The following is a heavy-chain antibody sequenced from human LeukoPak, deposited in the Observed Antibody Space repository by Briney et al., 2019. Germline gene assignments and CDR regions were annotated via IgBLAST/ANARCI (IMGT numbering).Heavy chain of an antibody. J-gene: IGHJ6*03. D-gene: IGHD2-2*02. CDR3: ARDYVVVVPAAIWYYMDV. V-gene: IGHV4-61*02. CDR2: IYTSGST. CDR1: GGSISSGSYY. Sequence: SETLSLTCTVSGGSISSGSYYWSWIRQPAGKGLEWIGRIYTSGSTNYNPSLKSRVTIPVDTSKNQFSLKLSSVTAADTAVYYCARDYVVVVPAAIWYYMDVWGKGTTVTVSS.